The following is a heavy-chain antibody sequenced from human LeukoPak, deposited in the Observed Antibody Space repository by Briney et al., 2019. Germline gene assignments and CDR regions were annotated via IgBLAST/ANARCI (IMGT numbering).Heavy chain of an antibody. CDR1: GFTFSSYE. CDR3: ARTIRNSGTTRFDP. J-gene: IGHJ5*02. V-gene: IGHV3-48*03. D-gene: IGHD1-26*01. Sequence: GGSLRLSCAASGFTFSSYEMNWVRQAPGKGLEWVSYISSSGSTIYYADSVKGRFTISRDNAKNSLYLQMNSLRAEDTAVYYCARTIRNSGTTRFDPWGQGTLVTVSS. CDR2: ISSSGSTI.